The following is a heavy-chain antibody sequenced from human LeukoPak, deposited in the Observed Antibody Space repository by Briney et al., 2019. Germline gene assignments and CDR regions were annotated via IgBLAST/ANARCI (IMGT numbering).Heavy chain of an antibody. D-gene: IGHD6-13*01. CDR2: IDWNDDK. CDR3: ARETSDYSSSWYGYYFDY. Sequence: KKSGPTLANPTQTLTLTCTLSGFSLSTSGMRVSWIRQPPGKALEWLARIDWNDDKFYSTSLKTRLTISKDTSKNQVVLTMTNMDPVDTATYFCARETSDYSSSWYGYYFDYWGQGTLVTVSS. V-gene: IGHV2-70*04. J-gene: IGHJ4*02. CDR1: GFSLSTSGMR.